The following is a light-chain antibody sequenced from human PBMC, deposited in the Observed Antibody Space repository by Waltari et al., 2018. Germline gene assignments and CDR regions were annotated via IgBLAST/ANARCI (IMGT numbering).Light chain of an antibody. J-gene: IGKJ2*01. CDR1: QSVLYSSNNKNY. CDR2: WAS. Sequence: DIVMTQSPDSLAVSLGERATINCKSSQSVLYSSNNKNYLAWYKQKPGQPPKLLIYWASTRESGAPDRFSGSGSGTDFTLTISSLQAEDVAVYYCQQYYDTPYTFGQGTKLEIK. V-gene: IGKV4-1*01. CDR3: QQYYDTPYT.